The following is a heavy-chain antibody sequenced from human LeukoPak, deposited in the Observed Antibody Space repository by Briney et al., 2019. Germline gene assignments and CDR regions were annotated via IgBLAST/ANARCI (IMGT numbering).Heavy chain of an antibody. CDR3: ARDGGSGWYDY. D-gene: IGHD6-19*01. Sequence: SETLSLTCTVSGGSIKNYYWSWIRQAAGKGLEWTGRMHTTGSSNYNPPLKSRVTMSVDTSKNQFSLKLSSVTAADTAVYYCARDGGSGWYDYWGQGILVTVSS. CDR1: GGSIKNYY. CDR2: MHTTGSS. V-gene: IGHV4-4*07. J-gene: IGHJ4*02.